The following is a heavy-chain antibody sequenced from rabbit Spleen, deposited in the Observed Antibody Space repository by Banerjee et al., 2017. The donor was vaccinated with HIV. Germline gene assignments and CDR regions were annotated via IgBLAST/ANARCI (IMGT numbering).Heavy chain of an antibody. CDR2: IDGGGSGRT. Sequence: QEQLVESGGGLVKPGASLTLICTASGFSFSSGYDMSWVRQAPGKGLEWIACIDGGGSGRTYYANWPKGRFTISKASSTTVTLQMTSLTVADTATYFCARDTGSSFSSYGMDLWGPGTLVTVS. V-gene: IGHV1S45*01. CDR1: GFSFSSGYD. J-gene: IGHJ6*01. CDR3: ARDTGSSFSSYGMDL. D-gene: IGHD8-1*01.